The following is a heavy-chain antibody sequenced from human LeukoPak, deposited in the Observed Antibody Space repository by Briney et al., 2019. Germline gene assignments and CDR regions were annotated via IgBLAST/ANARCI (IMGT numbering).Heavy chain of an antibody. CDR3: ARFFEYSTSSLDS. CDR1: GYTFTGYY. V-gene: IGHV1-2*02. D-gene: IGHD6-6*01. Sequence: ASVEVSCKASGYTFTGYYIHWVRQAPGQGLEWMGWINPNSGDTNYAQKFQGRVSMTRDTSISTAYMELSSLTSDDTAVFYCARFFEYSTSSLDSWGQGALVTVSS. CDR2: INPNSGDT. J-gene: IGHJ4*02.